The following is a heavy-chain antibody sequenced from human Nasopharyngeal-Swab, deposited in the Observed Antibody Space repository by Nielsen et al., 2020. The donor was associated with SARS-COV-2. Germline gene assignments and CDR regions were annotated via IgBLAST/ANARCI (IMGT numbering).Heavy chain of an antibody. CDR3: ARRSFTFGDIRFDP. J-gene: IGHJ5*02. CDR1: GYSFTSYW. CDR2: IYPGDSDT. D-gene: IGHD3-16*01. V-gene: IGHV5-51*01. Sequence: GGSLRLSCKGSGYSFTSYWIGWARQMPGKGLEWMGIIYPGDSDTRYSPSFQGQVTISADKSISTAYLQWSSLKASDTAMYYCARRSFTFGDIRFDPWGQGTLVTVSS.